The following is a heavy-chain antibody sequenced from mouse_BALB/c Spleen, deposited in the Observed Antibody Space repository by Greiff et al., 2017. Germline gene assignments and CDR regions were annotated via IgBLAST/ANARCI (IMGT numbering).Heavy chain of an antibody. CDR1: GFTFSSFG. CDR3: SYYRFAY. V-gene: IGHV5-17*02. Sequence: VQLQQSGGGLVQPGGSRKLSCAASGFTFSSFGMHWVRQAPEKGLEWVAYISSGSSTIYYADTVKGRFTISRDNPKNTLFMQMTSLRSEDTAMYYCSYYRFAYWGQGTLVTVSA. D-gene: IGHD2-12*01. J-gene: IGHJ3*01. CDR2: ISSGSSTI.